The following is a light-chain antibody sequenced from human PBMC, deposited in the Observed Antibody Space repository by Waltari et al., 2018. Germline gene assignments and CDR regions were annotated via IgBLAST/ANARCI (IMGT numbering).Light chain of an antibody. Sequence: IVMTQSPATLSVSPGERATLPCRASQRVSSNLAWYQQRPGQAPRLLIYGASSRATDIPARFSGSGSGTEFTLTISRMQSEDFAVYYCQQYNKWPRAFGQGTEVEIK. CDR1: QRVSSN. CDR3: QQYNKWPRA. V-gene: IGKV3-15*01. CDR2: GAS. J-gene: IGKJ1*01.